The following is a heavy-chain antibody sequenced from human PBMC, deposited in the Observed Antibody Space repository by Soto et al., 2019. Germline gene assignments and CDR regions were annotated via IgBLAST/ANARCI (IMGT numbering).Heavy chain of an antibody. CDR2: ISGSGGST. CDR1: GFTFSSYA. V-gene: IGHV3-23*01. Sequence: GGSLRLSCAASGFTFSSYAMSWVRQAPGKGLEWVSAISGSGGSTYYADSVKGRFTISRDNSKNTLYLQMNSLRAEDTAVYYCAKVNSYDFWSGYPNWVDPWGQGTLVTVSS. CDR3: AKVNSYDFWSGYPNWVDP. J-gene: IGHJ5*02. D-gene: IGHD3-3*01.